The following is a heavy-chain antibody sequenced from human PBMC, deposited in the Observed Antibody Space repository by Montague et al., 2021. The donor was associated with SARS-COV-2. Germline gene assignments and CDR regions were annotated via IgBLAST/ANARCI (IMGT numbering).Heavy chain of an antibody. CDR2: IYYSGST. CDR3: ARLPYILPGYAYFDF. Sequence: SETLSLTCTVSGDSIGNYYWSWTRWPPGKGLEWLGYIYYSGSTNYNPSLKSRVTISVDTSKNQFSLRLSSVTAADTAVYYCARLPYILPGYAYFDFWGQGSLVIVSS. V-gene: IGHV4-59*08. CDR1: GDSIGNYY. J-gene: IGHJ4*02. D-gene: IGHD3-9*01.